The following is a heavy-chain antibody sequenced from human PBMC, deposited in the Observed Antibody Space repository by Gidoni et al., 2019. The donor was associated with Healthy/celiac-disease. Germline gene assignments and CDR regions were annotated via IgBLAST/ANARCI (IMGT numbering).Heavy chain of an antibody. CDR2: ISGSGGST. CDR1: GFTFSSYA. D-gene: IGHD4-17*01. Sequence: EVQLLESGGGLVQPGGSLRLSCAASGFTFSSYAMSWVRQAPGKGLEWVSAISGSGGSTYYADSVKGRFTISRDNSKNTLYLQMNSLRAEDTAVYYCAKDPRVTSTKERDANWFDPWGQGTLVTVSS. V-gene: IGHV3-23*01. J-gene: IGHJ5*02. CDR3: AKDPRVTSTKERDANWFDP.